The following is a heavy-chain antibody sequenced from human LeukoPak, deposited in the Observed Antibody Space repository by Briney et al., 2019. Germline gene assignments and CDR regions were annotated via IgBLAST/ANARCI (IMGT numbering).Heavy chain of an antibody. CDR3: AKDRNYYGSGRSYYFDY. CDR1: GFTFSSYG. V-gene: IGHV3-30*02. J-gene: IGHJ4*02. Sequence: GGSLRLSCAASGFTFSSYGMHWVRQAPGKGLEWVAFIRYDGSNKYYADSAKGRFTISRDNSKNTLYLQMNSLRAEDTAVYYCAKDRNYYGSGRSYYFDYWGQGTLVTVSS. D-gene: IGHD3-10*01. CDR2: IRYDGSNK.